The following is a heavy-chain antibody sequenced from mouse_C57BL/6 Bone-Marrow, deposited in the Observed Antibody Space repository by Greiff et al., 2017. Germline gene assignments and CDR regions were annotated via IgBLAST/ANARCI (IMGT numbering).Heavy chain of an antibody. J-gene: IGHJ1*03. D-gene: IGHD1-1*01. CDR1: GYTFTDYY. CDR2: ITPYNGGT. Sequence: VQLQQSGPVLVKPGASVKMSCKASGYTFTDYYMNWVKQSHGKSLEWIGVITPYNGGTSYNQKFKGKATLTVDKSSSTAYMELNSLTSEDAAVYYGARRRCYWYCDVWGTGTTVTVSS. CDR3: ARRRCYWYCDV. V-gene: IGHV1-19*01.